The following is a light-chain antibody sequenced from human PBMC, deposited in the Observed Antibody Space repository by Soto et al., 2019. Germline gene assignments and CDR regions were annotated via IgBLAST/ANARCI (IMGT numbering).Light chain of an antibody. J-gene: IGKJ2*01. V-gene: IGKV3-11*01. CDR3: QQRTTWPAT. CDR2: DTS. Sequence: EIVLTQSPVTLSLSPGERATLSCRASQSVGSHVAWYQQKPGQPPRLLIYDTSNRATGIPVRIRGSGSETDFTLTIGNLEPEDSAVYFCQQRTTWPATFGQGTKLEIK. CDR1: QSVGSH.